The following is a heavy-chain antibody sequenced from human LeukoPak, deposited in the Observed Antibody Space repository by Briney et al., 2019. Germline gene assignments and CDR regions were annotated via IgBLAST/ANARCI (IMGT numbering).Heavy chain of an antibody. Sequence: ASVKVSCKASGYTFTSYGISWVRQAPGQGLEWMGWISAYNGNTNYAQKLQGRVTMTTDTSTSTAYMELRSLSSDDTAVYYCAREGPSYDLSYFDYWGQGTLVTVSS. J-gene: IGHJ4*02. V-gene: IGHV1-18*01. CDR2: ISAYNGNT. CDR3: AREGPSYDLSYFDY. CDR1: GYTFTSYG. D-gene: IGHD3-3*01.